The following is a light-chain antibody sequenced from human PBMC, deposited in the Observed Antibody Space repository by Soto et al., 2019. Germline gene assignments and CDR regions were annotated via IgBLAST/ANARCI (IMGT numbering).Light chain of an antibody. V-gene: IGKV1-39*01. CDR1: QSISSY. CDR2: AAS. Sequence: DIQMTQSPSSLSASVGDRVTITCRASQSISSYLSWYQQKPGKVPNLLIYAASTLQRGVPSKFSCSGSGTHFTLTVSSLQTDDFAPYFCQQGYINPRTFGQGTRVEFK. CDR3: QQGYINPRT. J-gene: IGKJ1*01.